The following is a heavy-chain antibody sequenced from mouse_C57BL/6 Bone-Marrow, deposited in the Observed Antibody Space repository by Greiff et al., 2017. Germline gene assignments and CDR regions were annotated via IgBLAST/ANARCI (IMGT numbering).Heavy chain of an antibody. V-gene: IGHV5-17*01. CDR1: GFTFSDYG. CDR2: ISSGSSTI. CDR3: ERGTMIEDWYCDD. J-gene: IGHJ1*03. D-gene: IGHD2-4*01. Sequence: EVKVEESGGGLVKPGGSLKLSCAASGFTFSDYGMHWVRQAPEKGLEWVAYISSGSSTIYYADTVKGRFTISRDNAKNTLFLQMISLRSEDTAMSYYERGTMIEDWYCDDWGTGTTVTVSS.